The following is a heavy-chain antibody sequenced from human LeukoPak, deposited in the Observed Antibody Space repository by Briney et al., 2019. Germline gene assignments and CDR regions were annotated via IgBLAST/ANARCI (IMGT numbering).Heavy chain of an antibody. V-gene: IGHV3-9*01. Sequence: PGGSLRLSCAASGFTFDDYAMHWIRHAPGKGLEWVSGISWNSGSIGYADSVKGRFTISRDNAKNSLYLQMNSLRAEDTALYYCAKSRNGQFGWYVAYFDYWGQGTLVTVSS. CDR3: AKSRNGQFGWYVAYFDY. CDR1: GFTFDDYA. CDR2: ISWNSGSI. D-gene: IGHD6-19*01. J-gene: IGHJ4*02.